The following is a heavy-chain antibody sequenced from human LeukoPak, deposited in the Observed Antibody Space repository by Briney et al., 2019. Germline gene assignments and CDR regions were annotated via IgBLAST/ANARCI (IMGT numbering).Heavy chain of an antibody. J-gene: IGHJ4*02. Sequence: GGSLRLSCSASGFTFSSYAMHWGRQAPGQGLEYVSAISSNGGSTYYADSVKGRFTISRDNSKNTLYLQMSSLRAEDTAVYYCVKGGGIAAAGSIPFDYWGQGTLVTVSS. CDR3: VKGGGIAAAGSIPFDY. V-gene: IGHV3-64D*06. CDR1: GFTFSSYA. D-gene: IGHD6-13*01. CDR2: ISSNGGST.